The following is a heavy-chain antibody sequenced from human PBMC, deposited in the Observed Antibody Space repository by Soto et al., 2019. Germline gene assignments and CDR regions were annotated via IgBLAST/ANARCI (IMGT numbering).Heavy chain of an antibody. CDR3: ATFLTAHLCPGY. V-gene: IGHV4-39*01. CDR2: IYSSDSN. D-gene: IGHD2-21*02. J-gene: IGHJ1*01. CDR1: GGSINRSSYF. Sequence: SETLSLTCTVSGGSINRSSYFWGWIRQPPGKGLEWIGSIYSSDSNYYNPSLNSRVSMSVDTSQNQFSLRLTSVTAADTAVYYCATFLTAHLCPGYWGQGTLVTVS.